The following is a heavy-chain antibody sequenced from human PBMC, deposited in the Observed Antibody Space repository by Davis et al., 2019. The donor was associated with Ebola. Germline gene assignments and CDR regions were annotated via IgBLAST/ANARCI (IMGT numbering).Heavy chain of an antibody. J-gene: IGHJ4*02. Sequence: PGGSLRLSCSASGFTFGYYSMSWVRQAPGKGLEWLGFVRSNAYGMTTEYAAFVEGRFTISRDDSKSIAYLQMSSLKIEDTALYYCARDDSPDPYWGQGTLVTVSS. V-gene: IGHV3-49*04. CDR1: GFTFGYYS. D-gene: IGHD3-22*01. CDR3: ARDDSPDPY. CDR2: VRSNAYGMTT.